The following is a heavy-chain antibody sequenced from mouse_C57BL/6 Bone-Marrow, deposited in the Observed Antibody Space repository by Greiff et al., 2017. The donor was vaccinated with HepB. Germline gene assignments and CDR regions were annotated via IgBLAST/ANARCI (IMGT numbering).Heavy chain of an antibody. V-gene: IGHV3-8*01. CDR3: ARATVVAKYYYAMDY. J-gene: IGHJ4*01. CDR2: ISYSGST. Sequence: EVKLVESGPGLAKPSQTLSLTCSVTGYSITSDYWNWIRKFPVNKLEYMGYISYSGSTYYNPSLKSRISITRDTSKNQYYLQLNSVTTEDTATYYCARATVVAKYYYAMDYWGQGTSVTVSS. D-gene: IGHD1-1*01. CDR1: GYSITSDY.